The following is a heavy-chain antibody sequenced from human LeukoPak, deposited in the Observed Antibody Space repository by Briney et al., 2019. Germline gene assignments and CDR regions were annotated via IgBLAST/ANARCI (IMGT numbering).Heavy chain of an antibody. CDR3: ARQDYYYYGMDV. Sequence: SETLSLTCTVSGGSISSYYWRWIRQPPGKGLEWIGYIYYSGSTNYNPSPKSRVTISVDTSNNQFSLNLSSVTAADTAVYYCARQDYYYYGMDVWGQGTTVTVSS. CDR1: GGSISSYY. J-gene: IGHJ6*02. CDR2: IYYSGST. V-gene: IGHV4-59*08.